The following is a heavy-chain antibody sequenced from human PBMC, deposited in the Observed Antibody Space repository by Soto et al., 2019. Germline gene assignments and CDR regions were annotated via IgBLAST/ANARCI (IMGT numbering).Heavy chain of an antibody. V-gene: IGHV4-28*01. CDR1: GYPISSSTS. J-gene: IGHJ4*02. CDR3: ARKVNSGPGSQYFDY. D-gene: IGHD3-10*01. CDR2: IYYSGRT. Sequence: QVQLQESGPGLVKPSDTLSLTCAVSGYPISSSTSWGWIRQPPGKGLEWIGHIYYSGRTYYNPSLKSRVTMSVDTSKNQFSLKLSSVTAVDTAVYYCARKVNSGPGSQYFDYWGQGTLVTVSS.